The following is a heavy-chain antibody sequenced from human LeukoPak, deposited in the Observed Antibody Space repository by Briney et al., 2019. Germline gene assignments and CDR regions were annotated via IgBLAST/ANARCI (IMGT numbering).Heavy chain of an antibody. CDR1: GDSVSSNSAA. Sequence: SQTLSLTCAISGDSVSSNSAAWNWIRQSPSRGLEWLGRTYYRSKWYNDYAVSVKSRITINPDTSKNQFSLQLNSVTPEDTAVYYCARSWGGYCSGGSCYDGRTGTATGFDPWGQGTLVTVSS. CDR3: ARSWGGYCSGGSCYDGRTGTATGFDP. J-gene: IGHJ5*02. V-gene: IGHV6-1*01. CDR2: TYYRSKWYN. D-gene: IGHD2-15*01.